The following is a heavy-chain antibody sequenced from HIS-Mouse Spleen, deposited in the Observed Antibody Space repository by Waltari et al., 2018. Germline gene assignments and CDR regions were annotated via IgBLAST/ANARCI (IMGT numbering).Heavy chain of an antibody. V-gene: IGHV4-39*07. CDR1: GGSISSSSYY. J-gene: IGHJ2*01. CDR2: SYYSVDT. CDR3: AREIPYSSSWYDWYFDL. Sequence: QLQLQESGPGLVKPSETLSLTCTVSGGSISSSSYYWGWIRQPPGKGLEWIGSSYYSVDTYDDPPFKSRVTISVATSKNQFSLKLSSVTAADTAVYYCAREIPYSSSWYDWYFDLWGRGTLVTVSS. D-gene: IGHD6-13*01.